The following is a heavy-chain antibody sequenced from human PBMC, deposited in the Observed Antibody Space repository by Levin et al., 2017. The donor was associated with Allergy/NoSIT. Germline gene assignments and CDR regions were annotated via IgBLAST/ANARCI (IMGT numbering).Heavy chain of an antibody. V-gene: IGHV1-69*04. CDR3: ARGRIAAAGTDY. CDR1: GGTFSSYA. Sequence: PGGSLRLSCKASGGTFSSYAISWVRQAPGQGLEWMGRIIPILGIAYYAQKFQGRVTITADKSTSTAYMELSSLRSEDTAVYYCARGRIAAAGTDYWGQGTLVTVSS. CDR2: IIPILGIA. J-gene: IGHJ4*02. D-gene: IGHD6-13*01.